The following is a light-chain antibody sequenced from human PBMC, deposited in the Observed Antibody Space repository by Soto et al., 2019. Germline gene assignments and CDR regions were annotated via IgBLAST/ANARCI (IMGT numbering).Light chain of an antibody. J-gene: IGKJ5*01. Sequence: EIGMTQAPATLSVSPGERATLSCRASQGVANDLAWYQHKPGQAPRLLTHGASTRATGIPARFSGVGSGTEFTLTISSLQSEDFAVYYCQQYNKWPQTFGQGTRLEI. CDR2: GAS. CDR1: QGVAND. V-gene: IGKV3-15*01. CDR3: QQYNKWPQT.